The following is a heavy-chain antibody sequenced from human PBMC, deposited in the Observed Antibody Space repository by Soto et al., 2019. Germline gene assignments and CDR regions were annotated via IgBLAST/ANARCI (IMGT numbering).Heavy chain of an antibody. CDR2: ISSSGSTI. CDR1: GFTFSSYE. Sequence: VGSLRLSCAASGFTFSSYEMNWVRQAPGKGLEWVSYISSSGSTIYYADSVKGRFTISRDNAKNSLYLQMNSLRAEDTAVYYCARAPSGYYYDSSGYYYSYYGMDVWGQGTMVTVSS. CDR3: ARAPSGYYYDSSGYYYSYYGMDV. D-gene: IGHD3-22*01. V-gene: IGHV3-48*03. J-gene: IGHJ6*02.